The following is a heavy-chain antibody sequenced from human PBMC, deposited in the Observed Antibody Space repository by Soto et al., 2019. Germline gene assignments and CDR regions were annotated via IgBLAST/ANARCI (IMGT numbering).Heavy chain of an antibody. Sequence: EGQLVESGGRLVEPGGSLRLSCAASGFNFNVAWMNWVRQAPGKGLEWLGRIKSKGGGETTEYVAFVKGRVTISRDDSKNNLYLQMNSLKSEDTAVYYCTKVLALPPNDSFDIWGQGTMVTVSS. D-gene: IGHD3-3*02. V-gene: IGHV3-15*01. J-gene: IGHJ3*02. CDR3: TKVLALPPNDSFDI. CDR1: GFNFNVAW. CDR2: IKSKGGGETT.